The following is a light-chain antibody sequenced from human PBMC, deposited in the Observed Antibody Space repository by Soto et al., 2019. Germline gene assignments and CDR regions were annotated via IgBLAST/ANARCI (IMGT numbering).Light chain of an antibody. CDR3: QQRNYWPIT. CDR1: QSVSSN. V-gene: IGKV3-11*01. Sequence: EIVLTPSPATLSVSQGSRSTLSCLASQSVSSNLAWYQQKLGQAPRLLIYDASKRATGIPARFSGSGSGTVFTLTIYSLEPEDFAVYYCQQRNYWPITFGQGTRLEIK. CDR2: DAS. J-gene: IGKJ5*01.